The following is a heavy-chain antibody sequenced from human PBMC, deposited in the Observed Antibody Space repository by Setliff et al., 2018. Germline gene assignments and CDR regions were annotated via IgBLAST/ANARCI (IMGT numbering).Heavy chain of an antibody. CDR2: IKEDGSET. CDR3: ARDRGGASTRDH. J-gene: IGHJ4*02. CDR1: GFTFNKYW. D-gene: IGHD1-26*01. Sequence: PGGSLRLSCAASGFTFNKYWMSWVRQAPGKGLEWVANIKEDGSETYYVDSVKGRFTVSRDNPKNSLYLQMSSLRAEDTAIYYCARDRGGASTRDHWGQGTLVTVSS. V-gene: IGHV3-7*03.